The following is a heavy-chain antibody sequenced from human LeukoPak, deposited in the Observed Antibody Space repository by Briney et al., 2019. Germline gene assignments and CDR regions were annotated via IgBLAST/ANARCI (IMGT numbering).Heavy chain of an antibody. J-gene: IGHJ4*02. CDR1: GGSISSYY. Sequence: PSETLSLTCTVSGGSISSYYWSWIRQPPGKGLEWIGYIYYSGSTNYNPSLKSRVTISVDTSKNQFSLKLSSVTAADTAVYYCARDAGDYFDYWGQGTLVTVSS. V-gene: IGHV4-59*01. CDR2: IYYSGST. D-gene: IGHD3-10*01. CDR3: ARDAGDYFDY.